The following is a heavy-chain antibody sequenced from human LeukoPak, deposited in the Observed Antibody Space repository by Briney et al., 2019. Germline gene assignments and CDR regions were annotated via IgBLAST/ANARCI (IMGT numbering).Heavy chain of an antibody. J-gene: IGHJ3*02. CDR2: IYTSGST. Sequence: SETLSLTCTVSGGSISSGSYYWSWIRQPAGKGLEWIGRIYTSGSTNYNPSLKSRVTISVDTSKNQFSLKLSSVTAADTAVYYCARHRKYYDILTGYYPDAFDIWGQGTMVTVSS. CDR1: GGSISSGSYY. CDR3: ARHRKYYDILTGYYPDAFDI. V-gene: IGHV4-61*02. D-gene: IGHD3-9*01.